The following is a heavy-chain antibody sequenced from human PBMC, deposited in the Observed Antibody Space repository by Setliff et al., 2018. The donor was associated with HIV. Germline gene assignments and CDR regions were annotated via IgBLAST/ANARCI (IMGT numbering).Heavy chain of an antibody. CDR3: ARGHLDRTLFGVVTLRRGAGRPASYGMDV. CDR1: GGSLTNYY. J-gene: IGHJ6*02. Sequence: SETLSLTCAVYGGSLTNYYWSWIRQSPGKGLEWIGEITDDGTATYTSSLKSRVTISLDTSKKQLSLKVTSVTAADTGVYFCARGHLDRTLFGVVTLRRGAGRPASYGMDVWGQGTTVTVSS. CDR2: ITDDGTA. D-gene: IGHD3-3*01. V-gene: IGHV4-34*01.